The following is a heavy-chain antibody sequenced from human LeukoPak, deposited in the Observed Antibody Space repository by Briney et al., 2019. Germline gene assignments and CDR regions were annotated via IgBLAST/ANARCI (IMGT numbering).Heavy chain of an antibody. CDR1: GGSISSSNW. V-gene: IGHV4-4*02. CDR3: ARDWSSSSWYPPLYFQH. CDR2: IYHSGST. J-gene: IGHJ1*01. D-gene: IGHD6-13*01. Sequence: SETLSLTCAVSGGSISSSNWWSWVRQPPGKGLEWIGEIYHSGSTNYNPSLKSRVTISVDKSKNQFSLKLSSVTAADTAVYYCARDWSSSSWYPPLYFQHWGQGTLVTVSS.